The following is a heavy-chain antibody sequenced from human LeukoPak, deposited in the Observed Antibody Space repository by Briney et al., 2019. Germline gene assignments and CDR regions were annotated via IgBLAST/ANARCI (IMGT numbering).Heavy chain of an antibody. CDR1: GFTFSSYE. CDR3: ARDENPTVDCSSSSCIYFYYMDV. J-gene: IGHJ6*03. V-gene: IGHV3-48*03. D-gene: IGHD2-2*01. CDR2: IDSSSSTI. Sequence: GGSLRLSCAASGFTFSSYEMNWVRQAPGKGLEWVSYIDSSSSTIYYADSVKGRFTISRDNAENSLNLQMNSLRAEDTAVYYCARDENPTVDCSSSSCIYFYYMDVWGKGTTVTVSS.